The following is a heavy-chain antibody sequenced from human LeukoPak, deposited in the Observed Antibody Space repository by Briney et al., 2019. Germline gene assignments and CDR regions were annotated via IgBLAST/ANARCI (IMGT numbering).Heavy chain of an antibody. D-gene: IGHD3-22*01. CDR1: GFTFDDYA. CDR2: ISWNSGSI. J-gene: IGHJ4*02. CDR3: AKVGYRGYDSRGTDFDY. Sequence: PGGSLRLSCAASGFTFDDYAMHWVRQAPGKGLEWVSGISWNSGSIGYADSVKGRFTISRDNAKNSLYLQMNSLRAEDTALYYCAKVGYRGYDSRGTDFDYWGQGTLVTVSS. V-gene: IGHV3-9*01.